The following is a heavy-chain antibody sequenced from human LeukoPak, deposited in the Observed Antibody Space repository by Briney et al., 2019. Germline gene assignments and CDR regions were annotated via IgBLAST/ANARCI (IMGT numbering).Heavy chain of an antibody. CDR2: ISAFKGNA. CDR1: GYTFTNSG. J-gene: IGHJ4*02. Sequence: DSVKVSCRASGYTFTNSGINWVRQAPGQGLEWMGWISAFKGNANYAPKLQGRVTLTTDTSTSTAFMELSSLRSDDTAVYYCARSAYYYDTSAYAQDFDSWGQGTLVTVSS. V-gene: IGHV1-18*01. D-gene: IGHD3-22*01. CDR3: ARSAYYYDTSAYAQDFDS.